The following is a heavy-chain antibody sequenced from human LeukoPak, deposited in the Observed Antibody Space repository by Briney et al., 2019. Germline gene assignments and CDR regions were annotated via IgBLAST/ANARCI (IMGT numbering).Heavy chain of an antibody. Sequence: GGSLRLSCAASGFTFNKYWMSWVRQAPGKGMELVANIKEDGSEQHCVDSVKGRFTISRDNAKNSLYLQMNSLRAEDTAVYYCARDHSGWSFDYWGQGTLVTVSS. J-gene: IGHJ4*02. CDR2: IKEDGSEQ. CDR3: ARDHSGWSFDY. D-gene: IGHD6-19*01. V-gene: IGHV3-7*01. CDR1: GFTFNKYW.